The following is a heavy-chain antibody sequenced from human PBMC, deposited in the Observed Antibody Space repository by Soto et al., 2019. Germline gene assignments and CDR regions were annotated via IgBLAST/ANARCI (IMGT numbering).Heavy chain of an antibody. CDR3: AKGSYSSAWS. V-gene: IGHV3-23*01. D-gene: IGHD6-19*01. Sequence: GGSLRLSCVASGFTFSSYSMSWVRQAPGKGLEWVSAISGGGGSTYYADSVRGRFTISRDNSKNTLYLQMNSLRAEDTAVYYCAKGSYSSAWSWGQGTLVTVSS. CDR2: ISGGGGST. J-gene: IGHJ5*02. CDR1: GFTFSSYS.